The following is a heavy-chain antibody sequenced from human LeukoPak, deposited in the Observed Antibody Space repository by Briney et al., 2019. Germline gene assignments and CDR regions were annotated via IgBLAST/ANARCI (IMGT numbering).Heavy chain of an antibody. J-gene: IGHJ3*02. CDR1: GFTFDDYA. V-gene: IGHV3-9*03. D-gene: IGHD4-17*01. CDR3: AKGMATVTTRAFDI. Sequence: PGGSLRLSCAASGFTFDDYAMHWVRQAPGKGLEWVSGISWNSGSIGYADSVKGRFTISRDNAKNSLYLQMNSLRAEDMALYYCAKGMATVTTRAFDIWGQGTMVTVSS. CDR2: ISWNSGSI.